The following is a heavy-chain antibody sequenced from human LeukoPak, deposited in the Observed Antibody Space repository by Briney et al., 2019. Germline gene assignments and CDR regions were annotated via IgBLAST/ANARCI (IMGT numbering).Heavy chain of an antibody. D-gene: IGHD5-12*01. J-gene: IGHJ4*02. CDR3: ARTLAYSGFLFDY. CDR1: GYSFTSYW. V-gene: IGHV5-51*01. CDR2: IYPGDSET. Sequence: HGESLKISCKGSGYSFTSYWIGWVRQLPGKGLEWMGIIYPGDSETRYSPSFQGQVTISADTSISTAYLQWSSLKASDTAMYYCARTLAYSGFLFDYWGQGTLVTVSS.